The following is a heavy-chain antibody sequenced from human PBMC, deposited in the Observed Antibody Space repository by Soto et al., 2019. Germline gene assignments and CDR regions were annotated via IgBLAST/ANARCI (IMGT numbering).Heavy chain of an antibody. CDR3: ARRLSDFWSGYYVNWFDP. J-gene: IGHJ5*02. V-gene: IGHV4-39*01. CDR2: IYYSGST. Sequence: LSLTCPVSGGSISSSSYYWGWIRQPPGKGLEWIGSIYYSGSTYYNPSLKSRVTISVDTSKNQFSLKLSSVTAADTAVYYCARRLSDFWSGYYVNWFDPWGQGTLVTVSS. CDR1: GGSISSSSYY. D-gene: IGHD3-3*01.